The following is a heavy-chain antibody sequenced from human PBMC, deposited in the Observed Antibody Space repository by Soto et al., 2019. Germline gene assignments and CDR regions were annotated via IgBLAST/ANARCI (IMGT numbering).Heavy chain of an antibody. D-gene: IGHD2-15*01. J-gene: IGHJ4*02. CDR2: ISYSGST. V-gene: IGHV4-30-4*01. CDR1: GGSISSGNYY. Sequence: QVQLQESGPGLVKPSQTLSLTCTVSGGSISSGNYYWSWIRQPPGKGLEWIGFISYSGSTYYSTSLKSRVTISVATSKSQFSLNLSFVTAADTSVYYCATTGTPATGLYFFDYWGQGSLVTVSS. CDR3: ATTGTPATGLYFFDY.